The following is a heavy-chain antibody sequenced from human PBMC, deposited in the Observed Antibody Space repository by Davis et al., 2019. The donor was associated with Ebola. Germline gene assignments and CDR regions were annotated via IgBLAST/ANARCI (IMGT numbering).Heavy chain of an antibody. Sequence: ASVKVSCKASGYTFTGYYMHWVRQAPGQGLEWMGIINPSGGSTSYAQKFQGRVTMTRDTSTSTVYMELSSLRSEDTAVYYCAREGYGSGSYPDAFDIWGQGTMVTVSS. V-gene: IGHV1-46*01. CDR2: INPSGGST. D-gene: IGHD3-10*01. J-gene: IGHJ3*02. CDR3: AREGYGSGSYPDAFDI. CDR1: GYTFTGYY.